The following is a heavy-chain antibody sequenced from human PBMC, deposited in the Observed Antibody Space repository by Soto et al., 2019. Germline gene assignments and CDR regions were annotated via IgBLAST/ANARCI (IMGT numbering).Heavy chain of an antibody. J-gene: IGHJ4*02. V-gene: IGHV4-59*08. D-gene: IGHD6-13*01. Sequence: QVQLQESGPGLVKPSDTLSLTCTVSGGSISSYYWSWIRQPPGKGLEWIGYIYNSGSTNYNPSLKRRDTISVDTSKNQISLKLSSVTAADTAVYYCARGSTGYSSSWYRYWGQGTLVTVSS. CDR2: IYNSGST. CDR1: GGSISSYY. CDR3: ARGSTGYSSSWYRY.